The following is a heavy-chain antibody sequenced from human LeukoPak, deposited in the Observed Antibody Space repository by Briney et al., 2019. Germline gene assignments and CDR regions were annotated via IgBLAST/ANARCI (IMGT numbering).Heavy chain of an antibody. D-gene: IGHD3-22*01. CDR1: GFTFDDYG. J-gene: IGHJ4*02. V-gene: IGHV3-20*04. CDR2: INWNGGST. CDR3: ARVPPGGYDSSGYPTYFDY. Sequence: PGGSLRLSCAASGFTFDDYGMSWVRQAPGKGLEWVSGINWNGGSTGYADSVKGRFTISRDNAKNSLYLQMNSLRAEDTALYYCARVPPGGYDSSGYPTYFDYWGQGTLVTVSS.